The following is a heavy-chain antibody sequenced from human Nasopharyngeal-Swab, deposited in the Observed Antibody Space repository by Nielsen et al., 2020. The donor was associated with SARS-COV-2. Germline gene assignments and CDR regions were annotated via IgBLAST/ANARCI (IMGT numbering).Heavy chain of an antibody. CDR1: GCTFSSYA. Sequence: SVKVSCKASGCTFSSYAISWVRQAPGQGLEWMGGIIPIFGTANYAQKFQGRVTITADESTSTAYMELSSLRSEDTAVYYCARGDLYCTGGVCYRDYYYDMDVWGQGTTVTVSS. D-gene: IGHD2-8*02. CDR3: ARGDLYCTGGVCYRDYYYDMDV. V-gene: IGHV1-69*13. CDR2: IIPIFGTA. J-gene: IGHJ6*02.